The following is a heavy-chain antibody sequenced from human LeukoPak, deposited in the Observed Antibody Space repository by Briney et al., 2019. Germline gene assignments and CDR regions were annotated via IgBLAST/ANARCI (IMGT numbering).Heavy chain of an antibody. Sequence: GASVKVSCKASGYTFTSYDINWVRQATGQGLEWLGWMNPSSGKTGYAQKFQGRVTMTRDTSISTAYMELSSLRSEDTAVYYCARVAYYYDSAGLYLNYFYGMDVWGQGTTVTVSS. CDR2: MNPSSGKT. V-gene: IGHV1-8*01. CDR3: ARVAYYYDSAGLYLNYFYGMDV. D-gene: IGHD3-22*01. CDR1: GYTFTSYD. J-gene: IGHJ6*02.